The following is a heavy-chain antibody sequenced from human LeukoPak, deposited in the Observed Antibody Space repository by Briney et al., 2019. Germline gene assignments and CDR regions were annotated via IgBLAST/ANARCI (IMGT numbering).Heavy chain of an antibody. D-gene: IGHD3-22*01. CDR2: IYYSGST. Sequence: SETLSLTCIVSGDSISSYFWSWIRQPPGKGLEWIGYIYYSGSTNYNPSLKSRVTISVDTPKNQFSLKLSSVTAADTAVYYCARGYPYYYDSSGYSLDAFDIWGQGTMVTVSS. CDR1: GDSISSYF. J-gene: IGHJ3*02. CDR3: ARGYPYYYDSSGYSLDAFDI. V-gene: IGHV4-59*01.